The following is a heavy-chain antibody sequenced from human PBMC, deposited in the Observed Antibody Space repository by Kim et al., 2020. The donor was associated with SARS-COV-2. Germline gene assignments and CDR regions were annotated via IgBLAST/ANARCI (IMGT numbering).Heavy chain of an antibody. V-gene: IGHV4-39*01. CDR3: ARLRITMVRGVMRWFAP. CDR1: GGSISSSSYY. CDR2: IYYSGST. Sequence: SETLSLTCTVSGGSISSSSYYWGWIRQPPGKGLEWIGSIYYSGSTYYNPSLKSRVTISVDTSKNQFSLKLSSVTAADTAVYYCARLRITMVRGVMRWFAPWGQGTLVTVSS. D-gene: IGHD3-10*01. J-gene: IGHJ5*02.